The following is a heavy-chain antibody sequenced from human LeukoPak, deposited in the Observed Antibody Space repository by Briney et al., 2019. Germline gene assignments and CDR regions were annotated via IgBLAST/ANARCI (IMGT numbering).Heavy chain of an antibody. CDR3: ARDSYDILTGYPTRNWFDP. CDR1: GGSISSYY. J-gene: IGHJ5*02. V-gene: IGHV4-4*07. Sequence: SETLSLTCTDSGGSISSYYWSWIRQPAGKGLEWIGRIYTSGSTNYNPSLKSRVTMSVDTSKNQFSLKLSSVTAADTAVYYCARDSYDILTGYPTRNWFDPWGQGTLVTVSS. D-gene: IGHD3-9*01. CDR2: IYTSGST.